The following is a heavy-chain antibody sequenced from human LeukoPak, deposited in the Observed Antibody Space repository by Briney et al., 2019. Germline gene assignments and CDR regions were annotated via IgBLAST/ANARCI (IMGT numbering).Heavy chain of an antibody. D-gene: IGHD5-18*01. V-gene: IGHV1-69*13. Sequence: ASVKVSCKASGGTFSSYAISWVRQAPGQGLEWMGGIIPIFGTANYAQKFQGRVTITADESTSTAYMELSSLRSEDTAVYYCARDRALEGYSYPDYWGQGTLVTVSS. CDR3: ARDRALEGYSYPDY. J-gene: IGHJ4*02. CDR1: GGTFSSYA. CDR2: IIPIFGTA.